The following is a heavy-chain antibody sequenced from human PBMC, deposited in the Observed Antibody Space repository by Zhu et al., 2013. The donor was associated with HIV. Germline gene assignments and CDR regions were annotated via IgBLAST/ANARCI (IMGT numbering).Heavy chain of an antibody. CDR3: ARADRVVVDY. D-gene: IGHD2-21*01. CDR1: GFTFTNFG. V-gene: IGHV1-2*02. J-gene: IGHJ4*02. Sequence: QLVQSGPEVKEPGASVKISCKTSGFTFTNFGFNWVRQAPGQGLQWMGWINPKTGDSLYGHYFQGRVTMTRDTSISTAYMELSRLKSDDTAVYYCARADRVVVDYWGQGTLVTVSS. CDR2: INPKTGDS.